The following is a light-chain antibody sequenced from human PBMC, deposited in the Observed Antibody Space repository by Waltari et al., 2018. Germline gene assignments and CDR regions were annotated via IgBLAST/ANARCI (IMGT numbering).Light chain of an antibody. Sequence: DVQMTQSPSSLSASVGDRVTLTCQASQDISKYLNWYQQKPGKAPKLLIYEASNLETGVPSRFSGSGSGTDFTFTISSLQPEDTGIFYCQQYDNPTFTFGPGTKVNIK. CDR1: QDISKY. CDR2: EAS. J-gene: IGKJ3*01. V-gene: IGKV1-33*01. CDR3: QQYDNPTFT.